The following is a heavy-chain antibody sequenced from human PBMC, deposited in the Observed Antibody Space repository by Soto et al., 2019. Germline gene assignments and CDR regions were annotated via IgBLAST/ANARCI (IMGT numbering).Heavy chain of an antibody. V-gene: IGHV3-72*01. CDR3: ARARSFSSGSYYGY. D-gene: IGHD3-10*01. CDR1: GFTFSDHY. CDR2: SRDKPNSYTT. J-gene: IGHJ4*02. Sequence: EVQLVESGGGLVQPGGPLRLSCAASGFTFSDHYMDWVRQAPGKGLEWVGRSRDKPNSYTTEYAASVKGRFTISRDDSQNSLYLQLNRLKSEDTAVYYCARARSFSSGSYYGYWGQGTLVTVSS.